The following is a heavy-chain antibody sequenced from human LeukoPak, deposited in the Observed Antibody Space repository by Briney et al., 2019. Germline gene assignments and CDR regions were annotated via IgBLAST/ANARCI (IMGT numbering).Heavy chain of an antibody. V-gene: IGHV1-24*01. CDR3: ATGGMGATWDPTTYYFDY. CDR2: FDPEDGET. CDR1: GYTLTELS. J-gene: IGHJ4*02. D-gene: IGHD1-26*01. Sequence: ASVKVSCKVSGYTLTELSMHWVRQAPGKGLEWMGGFDPEDGETIYAQKFQGRVTMTEDTSTDTAYMELSSLRSEDTAVYYCATGGMGATWDPTTYYFDYWGQGTLVTVSS.